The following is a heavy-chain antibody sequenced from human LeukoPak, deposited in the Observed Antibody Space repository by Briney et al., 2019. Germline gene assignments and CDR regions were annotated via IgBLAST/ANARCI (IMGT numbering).Heavy chain of an antibody. Sequence: ASVKVSCKASGGTFSSYAISWVRQAPGQGLEWMGWISAYNGNTKYVQKLQGRVTMTTDPSTSTAYMELRSLRSDDTAVYYCARDQYYDILTGLNLNYFDYWGQGTLVTVSS. J-gene: IGHJ4*02. CDR3: ARDQYYDILTGLNLNYFDY. V-gene: IGHV1-18*01. CDR1: GGTFSSYA. D-gene: IGHD3-9*01. CDR2: ISAYNGNT.